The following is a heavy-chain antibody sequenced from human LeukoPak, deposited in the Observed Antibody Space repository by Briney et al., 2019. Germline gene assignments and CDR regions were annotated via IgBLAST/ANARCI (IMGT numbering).Heavy chain of an antibody. CDR1: GYTFTGYY. Sequence: ASVKVSCKASGYTFTGYYMHWVRQAPGQGLEWMGWINPNSGGTNYAQKFQGRVTMTRDTSISTAYMELSRLRSDDTAVYYCARDPYDSWSGYPHNWFDPWGQGTLVTVSS. CDR2: INPNSGGT. D-gene: IGHD3-3*01. J-gene: IGHJ5*02. V-gene: IGHV1-2*02. CDR3: ARDPYDSWSGYPHNWFDP.